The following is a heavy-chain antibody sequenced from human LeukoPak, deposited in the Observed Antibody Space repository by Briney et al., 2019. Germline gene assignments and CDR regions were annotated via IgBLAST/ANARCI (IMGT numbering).Heavy chain of an antibody. J-gene: IGHJ4*02. D-gene: IGHD6-6*01. CDR1: GFTFTSYA. Sequence: GGSLRLSCAASGFTFTSYAMSWVRQAQGKGLEWVSAISGSGGSTYNEDSVKGRFTISTDNSKNTPYLQMNSLRAEDTAVYYCANSGSSSGNAFDHWGQGTLVTVSS. CDR2: ISGSGGST. V-gene: IGHV3-23*01. CDR3: ANSGSSSGNAFDH.